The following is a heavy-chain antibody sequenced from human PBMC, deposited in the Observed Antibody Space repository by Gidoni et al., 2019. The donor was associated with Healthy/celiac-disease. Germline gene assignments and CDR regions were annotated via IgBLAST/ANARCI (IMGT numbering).Heavy chain of an antibody. CDR2: ISGSGGST. CDR3: AKDLGLFGGYSSGSSDY. J-gene: IGHJ4*02. Sequence: EVQLLESGGGLVQPGGSLRLSCAASGFTFSSYAMSWVRQAPGKGLEWVSAISGSGGSTYYADSVKGRFTISRDNSKNTLYLQMNSLRAEDTAVYYCAKDLGLFGGYSSGSSDYWGQGTLVTVSS. V-gene: IGHV3-23*01. D-gene: IGHD6-19*01. CDR1: GFTFSSYA.